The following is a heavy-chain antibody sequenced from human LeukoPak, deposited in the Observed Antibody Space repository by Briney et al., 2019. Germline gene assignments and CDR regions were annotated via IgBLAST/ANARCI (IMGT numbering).Heavy chain of an antibody. D-gene: IGHD2-15*01. J-gene: IGHJ4*02. CDR2: IDWDDDK. V-gene: IGHV2-70*11. CDR1: GFSLSTNGMC. CDR3: ARRYCSGGSCYSEYDYFDY. Sequence: SGPALVKPPQTLTLTCTFAGFSLSTNGMCVSWIRQPPGKALEWLARIDWDDDKYYSASLKTRLTISRDTSKNQVVLTMTNMDPVDTARYYCARRYCSGGSCYSEYDYFDYWGQGTLVTVSS.